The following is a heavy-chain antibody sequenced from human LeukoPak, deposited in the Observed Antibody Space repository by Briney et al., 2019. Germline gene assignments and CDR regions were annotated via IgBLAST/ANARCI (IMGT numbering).Heavy chain of an antibody. Sequence: PSETLSLTCTVSGGSISSYYWSWIRQPPGKGLEWIGYIYYSGSTNYNPSLKSRVTISVDTSKNQFSLKLSSVTAADTAVYYCARDRGFGGYNWFDPWGQGTLVTVSS. CDR3: ARDRGFGGYNWFDP. V-gene: IGHV4-59*01. CDR2: IYYSGST. CDR1: GGSISSYY. D-gene: IGHD3-3*01. J-gene: IGHJ5*02.